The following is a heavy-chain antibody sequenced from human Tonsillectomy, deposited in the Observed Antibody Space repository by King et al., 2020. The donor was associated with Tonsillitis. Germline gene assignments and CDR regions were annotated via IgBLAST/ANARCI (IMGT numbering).Heavy chain of an antibody. Sequence: QLVQSGAEVKKPGASVKVSCKASGFTFPSYGINCVRQAPGQGLEWMGWINTYNGNTYYAQNLQGRVTMTTDTSTSTAYMELRSLRSDDTAVYYCAISPLGVLPRVWGQGPLVTVSS. V-gene: IGHV1-18*04. J-gene: IGHJ4*02. CDR1: GFTFPSYG. D-gene: IGHD3-16*01. CDR2: INTYNGNT. CDR3: AISPLGVLPRV.